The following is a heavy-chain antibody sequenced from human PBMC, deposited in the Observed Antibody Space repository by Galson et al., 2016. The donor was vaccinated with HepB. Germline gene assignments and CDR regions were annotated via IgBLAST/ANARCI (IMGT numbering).Heavy chain of an antibody. J-gene: IGHJ4*02. CDR2: IYHTGTT. D-gene: IGHD3-10*01. Sequence: LTCTVSGGSIRSDGYFWSWIRQHPGKGLEWIGYIYHTGTTYYNPSLKSRVTISVDRSNNQFSLEVNSVTAADTAVYYCARDSAQFRGSDYWGRGTLVIVSS. V-gene: IGHV4-31*03. CDR3: ARDSAQFRGSDY. CDR1: GGSIRSDGYF.